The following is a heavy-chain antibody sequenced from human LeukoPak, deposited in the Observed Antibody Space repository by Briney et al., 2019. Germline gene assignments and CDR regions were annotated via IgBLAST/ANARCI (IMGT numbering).Heavy chain of an antibody. CDR3: ARAHIVGATFGGWFDP. CDR2: IYYSGST. V-gene: IGHV4-31*03. Sequence: SETLSLTCTVSGGSISSGGYYWSWIRQHPGKGLEWIGYIYYSGSTYYNPSLKSRVTISVDTSKNQFSLKLSSVTAADTAVYYCARAHIVGATFGGWFDPCGQGTLVTVSS. J-gene: IGHJ5*02. D-gene: IGHD1-26*01. CDR1: GGSISSGGYY.